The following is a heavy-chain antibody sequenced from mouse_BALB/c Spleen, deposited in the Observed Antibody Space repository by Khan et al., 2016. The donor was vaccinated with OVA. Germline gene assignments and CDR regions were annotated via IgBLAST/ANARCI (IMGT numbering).Heavy chain of an antibody. CDR2: ISPGSGDT. J-gene: IGHJ3*01. V-gene: IGHV1-77*01. CDR1: GYTFTDYY. D-gene: IGHD1-1*01. Sequence: QVQLQQSGAELARPGASVKLSCKASGYTFTDYYIHWVKQRPGQGLEWIGGISPGSGDTYYNERFKGKATLTADKSSSTAYLQLSSLTSEASAVYFWATRNYFGDTFAYWGQGTLVTVSA. CDR3: ATRNYFGDTFAY.